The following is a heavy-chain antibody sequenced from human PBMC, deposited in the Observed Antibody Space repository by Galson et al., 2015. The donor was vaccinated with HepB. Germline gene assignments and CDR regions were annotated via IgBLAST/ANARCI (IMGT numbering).Heavy chain of an antibody. CDR1: GDSIFTSAYF. D-gene: IGHD6-6*01. V-gene: IGHV4-39*01. CDR3: ARHSGSSFSAFYFYYVDV. J-gene: IGHJ6*03. CDR2: TYYSGST. Sequence: ETLSLTCIVSGDSIFTSAYFWGWIRQPPGKGLEWIGTTYYSGSTYYNPSLQSRVILAVNPSNNQFSLRLSSVSATDTAVYYCARHSGSSFSAFYFYYVDVWGKGTTVPVSS.